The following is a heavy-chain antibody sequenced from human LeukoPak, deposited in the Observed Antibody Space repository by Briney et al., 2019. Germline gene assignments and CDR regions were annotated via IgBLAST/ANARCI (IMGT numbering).Heavy chain of an antibody. V-gene: IGHV4-59*08. Sequence: SETLSLTCTVSSGSISTYCWSWIRQSPGKGLEWMGYIFHSGSTTYNPSLSSRLTISVDTSKNQFSLELSSVTAADTAVYYCARQGISGSYLTGLDVWGQGTTVTVSS. D-gene: IGHD3-22*01. J-gene: IGHJ6*02. CDR2: IFHSGST. CDR1: SGSISTYC. CDR3: ARQGISGSYLTGLDV.